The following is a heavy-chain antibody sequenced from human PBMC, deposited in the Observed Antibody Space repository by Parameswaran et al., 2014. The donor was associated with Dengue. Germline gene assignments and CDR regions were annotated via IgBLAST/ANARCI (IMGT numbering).Heavy chain of an antibody. V-gene: IGHV4-59*01. D-gene: IGHD4-11*01. CDR3: ARASTHDYSNYVYFQH. J-gene: IGHJ1*01. Sequence: VRQMPGKGLEWIGYIYYSGSTNYNPSLKSRVTISVDTSKNQFSLKLSSVTAADTAVYYCARASTHDYSNYVYFQHWGQGTLVTVSS. CDR2: IYYSGST.